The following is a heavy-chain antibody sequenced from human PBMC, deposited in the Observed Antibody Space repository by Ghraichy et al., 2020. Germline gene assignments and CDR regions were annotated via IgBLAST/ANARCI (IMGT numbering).Heavy chain of an antibody. CDR2: INHSGST. Sequence: IGEINHSGSTNYNPSLKSRVTISVDTSKNQFSLKLSSVTAADTAVYYCARIVVVPAAIGPPYYYYGMDV. CDR3: ARIVVVPAAIGPPYYYYGMDV. D-gene: IGHD2-2*02. V-gene: IGHV4-34*01. J-gene: IGHJ6*01.